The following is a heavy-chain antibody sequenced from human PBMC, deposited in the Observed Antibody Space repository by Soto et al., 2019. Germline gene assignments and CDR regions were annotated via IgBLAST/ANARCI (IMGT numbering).Heavy chain of an antibody. CDR2: IDPIGGNT. V-gene: IGHV1-46*01. D-gene: IGHD2-2*01. J-gene: IGHJ1*01. CDR1: GYTFTTYH. Sequence: QVQLVQSGAEVKEPGASVKISCKASGYTFTTYHIHWVRHAPGQGLDWMGMIDPIGGNTGYARKFQDRVAMTRDTSTVTAYIEVNSLRFDDTAMYFCVRGYCTSSASCEGDFQHWGQGTLVTVSS. CDR3: VRGYCTSSASCEGDFQH.